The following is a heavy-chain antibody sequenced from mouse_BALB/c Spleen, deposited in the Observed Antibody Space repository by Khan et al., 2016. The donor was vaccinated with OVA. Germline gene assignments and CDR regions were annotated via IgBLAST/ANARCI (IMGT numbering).Heavy chain of an antibody. Sequence: VQLQQSGAELVKPGASVKLSCTASGFTIKDTYMHWVKQRPEQGLEWIGRIDPANGNTKYDPKFQAKATLTADTSSNTAYLQLSSLTSEDTAVYYCARDYWDVFAYGGQGTLGTAST. D-gene: IGHD4-1*01. CDR3: ARDYWDVFAY. CDR1: GFTIKDTY. CDR2: IDPANGNT. V-gene: IGHV14-3*02. J-gene: IGHJ3*01.